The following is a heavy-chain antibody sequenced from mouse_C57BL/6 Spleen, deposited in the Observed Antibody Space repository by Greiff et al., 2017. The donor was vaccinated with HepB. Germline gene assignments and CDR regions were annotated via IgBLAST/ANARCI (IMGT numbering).Heavy chain of an antibody. CDR1: GFTFSDYY. Sequence: EVMLVESGGGLVQPGGSLKLSCAASGFTFSDYYMYWVRQTPEKRLEWVAYISNGGGSTYYPDTVKGRFTISRDNAKNTLYLQMSRLKSEDTAMYYCARQVLLYYFDYWGQGTTLTVSS. J-gene: IGHJ2*01. CDR2: ISNGGGST. CDR3: ARQVLLYYFDY. V-gene: IGHV5-12*01.